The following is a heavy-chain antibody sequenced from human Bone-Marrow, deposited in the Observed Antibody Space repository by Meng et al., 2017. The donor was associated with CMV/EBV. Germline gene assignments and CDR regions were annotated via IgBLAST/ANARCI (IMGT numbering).Heavy chain of an antibody. D-gene: IGHD2-2*02. CDR3: AKEGPAAIHEGAFDI. CDR2: SNAGNGNT. Sequence: ASVKVSCKASGYTFTSYAMHWVRQAPGQRLEWMGWSNAGNGNTKYSQEFQGRVTITRDTSASTAYMELNSLRAEDTAVYYCAKEGPAAIHEGAFDIWVQGTMVTVSS. CDR1: GYTFTSYA. J-gene: IGHJ3*02. V-gene: IGHV1-3*02.